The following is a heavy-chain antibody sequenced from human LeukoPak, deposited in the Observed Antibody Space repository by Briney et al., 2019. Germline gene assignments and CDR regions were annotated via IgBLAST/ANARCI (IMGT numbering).Heavy chain of an antibody. CDR2: ISYDGSNK. D-gene: IGHD6-13*01. V-gene: IGHV3-30*18. CDR1: GFTFSSYG. CDR3: AKDHRLIAAAGMMAYYFDY. J-gene: IGHJ4*02. Sequence: GGSLRLSCAASGFTFSSYGMHWVRQAPGKGLEWVAVISYDGSNKYYADSVKGRFTISRDNSKNTLYLQMNSLRAEDTAVYYCAKDHRLIAAAGMMAYYFDYWGQGTLVTVSS.